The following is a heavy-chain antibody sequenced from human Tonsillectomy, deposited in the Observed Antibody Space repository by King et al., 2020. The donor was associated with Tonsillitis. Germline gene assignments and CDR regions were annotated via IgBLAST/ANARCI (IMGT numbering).Heavy chain of an antibody. V-gene: IGHV3-64D*06. D-gene: IGHD6-6*01. J-gene: IGHJ4*02. Sequence: VQLVESGGGLVQPGGSLRLSCSASGFTFSSYAMHWVRQAPGKGREYVLAISSNVGSTYYADSVKGRFTISRDNSKNTLYLQMSSLRAVDTAVYYCVKDSSSSTYYFAYWAPGTLVTVSP. CDR2: ISSNVGST. CDR1: GFTFSSYA. CDR3: VKDSSSSTYYFAY.